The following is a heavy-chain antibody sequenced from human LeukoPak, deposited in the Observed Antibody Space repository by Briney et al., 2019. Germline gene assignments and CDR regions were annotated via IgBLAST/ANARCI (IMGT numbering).Heavy chain of an antibody. D-gene: IGHD5/OR15-5a*01. CDR1: GYTFNNYD. Sequence: ASVKVSCKASGYTFNNYDVYWVRQATGQGLEWLGWMNPNSGNTGYAEKFQGRLTMTMNTSITTAYMELSSLRSEDTALYYCARSSVGVQKRIDFWGQGTLVTVSS. J-gene: IGHJ4*02. V-gene: IGHV1-8*01. CDR3: ARSSVGVQKRIDF. CDR2: MNPNSGNT.